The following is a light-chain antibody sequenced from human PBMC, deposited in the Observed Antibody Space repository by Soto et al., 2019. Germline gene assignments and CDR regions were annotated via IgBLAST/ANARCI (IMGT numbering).Light chain of an antibody. V-gene: IGKV1-33*01. Sequence: DIQMTQSPTSLSASVGDRVTITCQASQDIANSLNWYQQIPGNPPKLLVYDASNLQPGVPSRFRGSGSGTHFTLTISSLQPEDFATYHCQQYDDLPQTFGPGTKVDI. CDR2: DAS. J-gene: IGKJ3*01. CDR1: QDIANS. CDR3: QQYDDLPQT.